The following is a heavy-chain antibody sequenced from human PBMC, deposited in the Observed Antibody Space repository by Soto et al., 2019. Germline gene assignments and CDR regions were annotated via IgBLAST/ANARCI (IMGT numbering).Heavy chain of an antibody. J-gene: IGHJ4*02. CDR3: ARDLDGSGSYYTDY. CDR1: GYTFTGYY. V-gene: IGHV1-18*04. CDR2: INPYKGNT. Sequence: QVQLVQSGAEVKKPGASVKVSCKASGYTFTGYYMHWVRQAPGQGLEWMGWINPYKGNTNYAQKLQGRVTMTTDTSTSTAYMELRSLRSDDTAIYYCARDLDGSGSYYTDYWGQGTLVTVSS. D-gene: IGHD3-10*01.